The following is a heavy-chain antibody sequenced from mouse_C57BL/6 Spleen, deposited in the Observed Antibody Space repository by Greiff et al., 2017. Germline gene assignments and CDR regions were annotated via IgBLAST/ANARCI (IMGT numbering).Heavy chain of an antibody. Sequence: QVQLQQSGAELVRPGSSVKLSCKASGYTFTSYWMDWVKQRPGQGLEWIGNIYPSDSETHYNQKFKDKATLTVDKSSSTAYMQLSSLTSEDSAVYYCARSGDGYYLAWFAYWGQGTLVTVSA. CDR3: ARSGDGYYLAWFAY. J-gene: IGHJ3*01. CDR2: IYPSDSET. V-gene: IGHV1-61*01. CDR1: GYTFTSYW. D-gene: IGHD2-3*01.